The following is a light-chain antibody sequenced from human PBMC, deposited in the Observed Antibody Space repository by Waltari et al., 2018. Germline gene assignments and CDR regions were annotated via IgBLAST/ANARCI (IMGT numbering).Light chain of an antibody. Sequence: QSVLTQPPSASGAPGQRVPISCSGSSSNLGSNTVDWYQQLPGTAPKLLIYRDNQRPSGVPDRFSGSKSGTSASLAISGLQSDDEADYYCAAWDDSLNGLFGGGTKLTVL. J-gene: IGLJ3*02. CDR2: RDN. V-gene: IGLV1-44*01. CDR1: SSNLGSNT. CDR3: AAWDDSLNGL.